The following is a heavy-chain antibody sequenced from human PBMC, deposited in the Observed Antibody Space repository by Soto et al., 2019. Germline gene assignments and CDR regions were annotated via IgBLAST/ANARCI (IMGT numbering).Heavy chain of an antibody. V-gene: IGHV4-39*01. CDR3: ARFGYSSGWYNFDY. Sequence: PSETLSLTCTVSGGSISSSSYYWGWIRQPPGKGLEWIGSIYYSGSTYYNPSLKSRVTISVDTSKNQFSLKLSSVTAADTAVYYCARFGYSSGWYNFDYWGQGTLVTVSS. J-gene: IGHJ4*02. CDR2: IYYSGST. CDR1: GGSISSSSYY. D-gene: IGHD6-19*01.